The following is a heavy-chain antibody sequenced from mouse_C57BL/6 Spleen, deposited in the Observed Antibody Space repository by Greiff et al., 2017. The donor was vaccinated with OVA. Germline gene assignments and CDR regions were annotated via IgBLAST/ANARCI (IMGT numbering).Heavy chain of an antibody. D-gene: IGHD4-1*01. CDR3: ARGNWDVRYFDV. CDR2: INPNNGGT. Sequence: VQLQQSGPELVKPGASVKMSCKASGYTFTDYNMHWVKQSHGKSLEWIGYINPNNGGTSYNQKFKGKATLTVNKSSSTAYMELRSLTSEDSAVYYCARGNWDVRYFDVWGTGTTVTVSS. V-gene: IGHV1-22*01. CDR1: GYTFTDYN. J-gene: IGHJ1*03.